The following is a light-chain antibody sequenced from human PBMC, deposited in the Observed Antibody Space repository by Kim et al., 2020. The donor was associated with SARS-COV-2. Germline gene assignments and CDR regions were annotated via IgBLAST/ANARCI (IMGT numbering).Light chain of an antibody. Sequence: GQRVTISCSGSSTNIGRNSVHWYQQRPGTAHKLLIYTKTQRPSGVPDRFSGSKSGTSASLAIIGLQSEDEAFYYCAAWDDSLNGPVFGGGTQLTVL. CDR1: STNIGRNS. CDR2: TKT. CDR3: AAWDDSLNGPV. V-gene: IGLV1-44*01. J-gene: IGLJ3*02.